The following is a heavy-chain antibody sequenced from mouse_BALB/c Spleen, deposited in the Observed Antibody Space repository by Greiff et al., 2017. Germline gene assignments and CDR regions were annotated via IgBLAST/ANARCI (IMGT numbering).Heavy chain of an antibody. CDR2: IWSGGST. Sequence: VQRVESGPGLVQPSQSLSITCTVSGFSLTSYGVHWVRQSPGKGLEWLGVIWSGGSTDYNAAFISRLSISKDNSKSQVFFKMNSLQANDTAIYYCARRDGYYHYFDYWGQGTTLTVSS. J-gene: IGHJ2*01. V-gene: IGHV2-2*02. D-gene: IGHD2-3*01. CDR3: ARRDGYYHYFDY. CDR1: GFSLTSYG.